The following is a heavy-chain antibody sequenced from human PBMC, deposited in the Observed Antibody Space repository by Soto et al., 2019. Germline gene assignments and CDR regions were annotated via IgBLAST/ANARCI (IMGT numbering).Heavy chain of an antibody. J-gene: IGHJ5*02. CDR3: ARHYSSGSRNWFDP. CDR1: GGSINSSSYF. V-gene: IGHV4-39*01. Sequence: SETLSLTCSVSGGSINSSSYFWGWVRQPPGKGLEWIGSIYYSGSTYYNPSLRSRVTISVDTSKNQFSLKLSSVAAADTAVFYCARHYSSGSRNWFDPWGQGTLVTVSS. D-gene: IGHD6-19*01. CDR2: IYYSGST.